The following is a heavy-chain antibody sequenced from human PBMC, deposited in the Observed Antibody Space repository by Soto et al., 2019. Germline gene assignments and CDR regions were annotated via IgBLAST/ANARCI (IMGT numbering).Heavy chain of an antibody. CDR2: INPSGGST. CDR3: AREGSGSYYRDYYYGMDV. D-gene: IGHD3-10*01. J-gene: IGHJ6*02. CDR1: GYTFTSYY. V-gene: IGHV1-46*01. Sequence: ASVEVSCKASGYTFTSYYMHWVRQAPGQGLEWMGIINPSGGSTSYAQKFQGRVTMTRDTSTSTVYMELSSLRSEDTAVYYCAREGSGSYYRDYYYGMDVWGQGTTVTVSS.